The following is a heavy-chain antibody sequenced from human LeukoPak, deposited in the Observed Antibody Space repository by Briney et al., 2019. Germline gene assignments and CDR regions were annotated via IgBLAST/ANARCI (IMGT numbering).Heavy chain of an antibody. Sequence: GGSLRLSCAASGFTVSSNYMSWVRQAPVKGLEWVSVIYSGSSTYYADSVKGRFTISRDNSKNTLYLQMNSLRAEDTAVYYCARGGAGRPLDYWGQGTLVTVSS. CDR1: GFTVSSNY. D-gene: IGHD6-6*01. V-gene: IGHV3-66*01. CDR2: IYSGSST. J-gene: IGHJ4*02. CDR3: ARGGAGRPLDY.